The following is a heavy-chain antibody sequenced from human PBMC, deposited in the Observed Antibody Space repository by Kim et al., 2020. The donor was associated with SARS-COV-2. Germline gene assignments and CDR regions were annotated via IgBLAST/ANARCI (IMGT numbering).Heavy chain of an antibody. CDR1: GYTFTGYY. J-gene: IGHJ5*02. V-gene: IGHV1-2*02. CDR2: INPNSGGT. CDR3: ARPCSGRPRGYNWFDP. D-gene: IGHD2-15*01. Sequence: ASVKVSCKASGYTFTGYYMHWVRQAPGQGLEWMGWINPNSGGTNYAQKFQGRVTMTRDTSISTAYMELSRLRSDDTAVYYCARPCSGRPRGYNWFDPWGQGTLVTVSS.